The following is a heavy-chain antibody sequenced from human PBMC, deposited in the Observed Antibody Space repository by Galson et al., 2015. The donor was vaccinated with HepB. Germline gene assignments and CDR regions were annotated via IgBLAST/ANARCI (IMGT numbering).Heavy chain of an antibody. CDR1: GYTLTELF. Sequence: SCKVSGYTLTELFMHWVRQAPGKGLEWMGGFDLEDGETIYAQKFQGRVTMTEDTSTDTAYMELSSLRSEDTAVYYCATMGIAVAAFDYWGQGTLVTVSS. CDR3: ATMGIAVAAFDY. D-gene: IGHD6-19*01. V-gene: IGHV1-24*01. CDR2: FDLEDGET. J-gene: IGHJ4*02.